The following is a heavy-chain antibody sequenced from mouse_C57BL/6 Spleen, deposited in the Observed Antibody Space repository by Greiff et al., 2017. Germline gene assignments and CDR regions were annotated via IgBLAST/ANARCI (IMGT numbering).Heavy chain of an antibody. V-gene: IGHV1-52*01. J-gene: IGHJ2*01. CDR3: ARCDGEYVFDY. Sequence: QVQLQQPGAELVRPGSSVKLSCKASGYTFTSYWMHWVKQRPIQGLEWIGNIDPSDSETHYNQKFKDKATLTVDKSSSTAYMQLSSLTSEDSAVYYCARCDGEYVFDYWGQGTTLTVSS. D-gene: IGHD2-13*01. CDR2: IDPSDSET. CDR1: GYTFTSYW.